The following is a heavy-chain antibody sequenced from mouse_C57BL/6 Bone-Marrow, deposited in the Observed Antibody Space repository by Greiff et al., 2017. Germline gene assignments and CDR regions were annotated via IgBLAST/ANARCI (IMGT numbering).Heavy chain of an antibody. D-gene: IGHD3-1*01. CDR2: ISDGGSYT. CDR1: GFTFSSYA. CDR3: ARDYRDRGIDY. J-gene: IGHJ2*01. Sequence: EVKVVESGGGLVKPGGSLKLSCAASGFTFSSYAMSWVRQTPEKRLEWVATISDGGSYTYYPDNVKGRFTISRDNAKNNLYLQVSHLKSEDTAMYYCARDYRDRGIDYWGQGTTLTVSS. V-gene: IGHV5-4*01.